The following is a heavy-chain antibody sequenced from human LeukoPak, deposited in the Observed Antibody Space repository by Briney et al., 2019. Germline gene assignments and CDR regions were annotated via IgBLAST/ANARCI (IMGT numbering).Heavy chain of an antibody. CDR2: ITSSSSYI. Sequence: GGSLRLSCAASGFIFSSYSMNWVRQAPGKGLEWVASITSSSSYIYYADSMKGRFTTSRDNAKNSLYLHMHSLRAEDTAVYYCARASGSSSDYYFDYWGQGTLVTVSS. CDR1: GFIFSSYS. D-gene: IGHD1-26*01. J-gene: IGHJ4*02. V-gene: IGHV3-21*01. CDR3: ARASGSSSDYYFDY.